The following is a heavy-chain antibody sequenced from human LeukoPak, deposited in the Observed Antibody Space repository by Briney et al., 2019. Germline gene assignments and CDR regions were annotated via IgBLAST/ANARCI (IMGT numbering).Heavy chain of an antibody. Sequence: PGRSLRLSCAASGFTFSSYGMHWVRQAPGKGLEWVAVIWYDGSNKYYADSVKGRFTISRDNSKNTLYLQMNSLRAEDTAVYYGARGDYYNSGVYFPHFNSGAQEPRVTVPS. CDR2: IWYDGSNK. V-gene: IGHV3-33*01. CDR3: ARGDYYNSGVYFPHFNS. D-gene: IGHD3-22*01. CDR1: GFTFSSYG. J-gene: IGHJ4*02.